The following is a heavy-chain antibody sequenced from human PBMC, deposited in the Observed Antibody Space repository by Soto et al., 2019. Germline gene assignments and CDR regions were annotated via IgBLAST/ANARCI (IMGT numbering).Heavy chain of an antibody. J-gene: IGHJ1*01. CDR2: ISYDGSNK. V-gene: IGHV3-30-3*01. Sequence: QVQLVESGGGVVQPGRSLRLSCAASGFSFSTNAMNWVRQAPGKGLEWVAVISYDGSNKYYADSVKGRFTISRDNSKNTLYLQMNSLRAEDTAVYYCVRGGASSGYYDRQYFQHWGQGTLVTVSS. CDR3: VRGGASSGYYDRQYFQH. CDR1: GFSFSTNA. D-gene: IGHD3-22*01.